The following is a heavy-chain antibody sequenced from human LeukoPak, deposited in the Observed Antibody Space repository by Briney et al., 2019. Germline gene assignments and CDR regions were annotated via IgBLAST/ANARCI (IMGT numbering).Heavy chain of an antibody. D-gene: IGHD5-24*01. CDR2: VYYRSKWSK. V-gene: IGHV6-1*01. CDR1: GDSVSSRSV. Sequence: SQTLSLTCGISGDSVSSRSVWNWIRQSPSRGLEWLGRVYYRSKWSKNYAVSVKSRITINPDTSTNQFSLQLSSVTAEDTAVYYCARGDQDFDFWGQGTLVTVSS. CDR3: ARGDQDFDF. J-gene: IGHJ4*02.